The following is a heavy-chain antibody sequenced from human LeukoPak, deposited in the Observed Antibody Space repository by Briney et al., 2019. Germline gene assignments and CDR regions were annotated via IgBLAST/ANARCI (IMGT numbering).Heavy chain of an antibody. D-gene: IGHD2-15*01. CDR1: GGSFSGYY. Sequence: SETLSLTCAVYGGSFSGYYWSWIRQPPGKGLEWIGYIYYSGSTNYNPSLKSRVTISVDTSKNQFSLKLSSVTAADTAVYYCARVGYCSGGSCYAEFDYWGQGTLVTVSS. J-gene: IGHJ4*02. CDR3: ARVGYCSGGSCYAEFDY. V-gene: IGHV4-59*01. CDR2: IYYSGST.